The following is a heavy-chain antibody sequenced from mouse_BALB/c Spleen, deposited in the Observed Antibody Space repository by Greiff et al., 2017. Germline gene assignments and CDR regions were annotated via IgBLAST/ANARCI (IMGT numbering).Heavy chain of an antibody. Sequence: DVQLQESGGGLVQPGGSLRLSCATSGFTFTDYYMSWVRQPPGKALEWLGFIRNKANGYTTEYSASVKGRFTISRDNSQSILYLQMNTLRAEDSATYYCARGGNFAMDYWGQGTSVTVSS. CDR3: ARGGNFAMDY. CDR2: IRNKANGYTT. V-gene: IGHV7-3*02. CDR1: GFTFTDYY. D-gene: IGHD1-1*02. J-gene: IGHJ4*01.